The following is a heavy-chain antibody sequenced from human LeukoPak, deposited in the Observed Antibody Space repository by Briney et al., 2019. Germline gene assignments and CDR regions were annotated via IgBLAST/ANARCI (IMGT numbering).Heavy chain of an antibody. CDR1: GFTFSSYS. V-gene: IGHV3-48*04. CDR2: ISATGTTI. D-gene: IGHD2-21*02. CDR3: ARDIVAYCGGDCYSAFDM. J-gene: IGHJ3*02. Sequence: GGSLRLSCAASGFTFSSYSMNWVRQAPGKGLEWLSYISATGTTIYLADSVKGRFTISRDNAKNSLYLQMNSLNAEDTAVYYCARDIVAYCGGDCYSAFDMWGQGTMVTVSS.